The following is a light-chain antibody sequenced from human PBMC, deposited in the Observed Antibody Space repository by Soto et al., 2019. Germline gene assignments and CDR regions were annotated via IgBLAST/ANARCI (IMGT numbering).Light chain of an antibody. CDR1: QSVSSSY. CDR3: QQYGSSPPYT. Sequence: EIVLTQSAGSLSLSPGDRATLSCRASQSVSSSYLAWYQQKPGQAPRLLIYGASSRATGIPDRFSGSGSGTDFTLTISRLEPEDFAVYYGQQYGSSPPYTFGQGTKLEIK. V-gene: IGKV3-20*01. CDR2: GAS. J-gene: IGKJ2*01.